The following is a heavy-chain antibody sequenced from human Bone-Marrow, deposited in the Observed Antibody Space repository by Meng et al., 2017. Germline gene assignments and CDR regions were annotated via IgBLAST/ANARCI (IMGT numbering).Heavy chain of an antibody. D-gene: IGHD3-16*02. CDR2: IWYDGSNK. Sequence: GESLKISCAASGFTFSSYAMHWVRQAPGKGLEWVAVIWYDGSNKYYADSVKGRFTISRDNSKNTLYLQMNSLRAEDTAVYYCARERYDYVWGSYRYTELGAFDIWGQGTRVTVSS. J-gene: IGHJ3*02. CDR3: ARERYDYVWGSYRYTELGAFDI. CDR1: GFTFSSYA. V-gene: IGHV3-33*08.